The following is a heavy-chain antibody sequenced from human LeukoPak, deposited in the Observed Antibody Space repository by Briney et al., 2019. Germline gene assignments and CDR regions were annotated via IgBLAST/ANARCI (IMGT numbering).Heavy chain of an antibody. CDR3: ATYYYDSSGYSANFDY. CDR1: GGSFSGYY. J-gene: IGHJ4*02. V-gene: IGHV4-34*01. CDR2: INHSGGT. Sequence: SETLSLTCAVYGGSFSGYYWSWIRQPPGKGLEWIGEINHSGGTNYNPSLKSRVTISVDTSKNQFSLKLSSVTAADTAVYYCATYYYDSSGYSANFDYWGQGTLVTVSS. D-gene: IGHD3-22*01.